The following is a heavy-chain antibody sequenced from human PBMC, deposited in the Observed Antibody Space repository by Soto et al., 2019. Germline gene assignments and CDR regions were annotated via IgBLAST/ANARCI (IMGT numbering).Heavy chain of an antibody. J-gene: IGHJ4*02. Sequence: GGSLRLSCAASGFTFSTYWMQWVRQAPGKRLVWVSRINSDGSSTTYADSVKGRFTVSRDNAKNTLYLQMNSLRAEDTAVYFCARDDRDYVWGSFRYFDCWGQGTQVTVSS. D-gene: IGHD3-16*01. CDR3: ARDDRDYVWGSFRYFDC. CDR2: INSDGSST. V-gene: IGHV3-74*01. CDR1: GFTFSTYW.